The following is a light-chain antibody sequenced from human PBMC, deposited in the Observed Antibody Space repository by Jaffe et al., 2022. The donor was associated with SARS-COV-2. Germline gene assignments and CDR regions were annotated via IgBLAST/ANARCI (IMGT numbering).Light chain of an antibody. J-gene: IGLJ1*01. CDR1: SSNIGAGYD. CDR3: QSYDSSLSGYV. V-gene: IGLV1-40*01. Sequence: QSVLTQPPSVSGAPGQTVTISCTGSSSNIGAGYDVHWYQHLPGAAPKLLIYANTNRPSGLPDRFSGSKSGTSASLAITGLQAEDEADYYCQSYDSSLSGYVFGTGTKVTVL. CDR2: ANT.